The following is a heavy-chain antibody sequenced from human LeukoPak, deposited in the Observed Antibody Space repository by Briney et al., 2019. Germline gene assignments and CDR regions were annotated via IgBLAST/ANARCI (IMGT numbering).Heavy chain of an antibody. CDR2: IYHSGST. CDR3: ARSPVYGVVMGWFDP. CDR1: GYSISSGYY. D-gene: IGHD3-3*01. V-gene: IGHV4-38-2*02. J-gene: IGHJ5*02. Sequence: SETLSLTCTVSGYSISSGYYWGWIRQPPGKGLEWIGSIYHSGSTYYNPSLKSRVTISVDTSKNQFSLKLSSVTAADTAVYYCARSPVYGVVMGWFDPWGQGTLVTVSS.